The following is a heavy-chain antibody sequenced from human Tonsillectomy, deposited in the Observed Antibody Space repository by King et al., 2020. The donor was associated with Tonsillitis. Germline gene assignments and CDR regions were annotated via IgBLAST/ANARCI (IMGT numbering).Heavy chain of an antibody. J-gene: IGHJ6*03. CDR3: ARDRGSYYMDV. CDR1: GFTFSNYE. V-gene: IGHV3-48*03. CDR2: INTRGNTI. Sequence: VQLVESGGGLVQPGGSLRLSSAASGFTFSNYEMNWVRLAPGKGLEWVSYINTRGNTIYYVGSVKGRFTISRDNAKSSLYLQMHSLRAEDTAVYYCARDRGSYYMDVWGKGTTVTVSS.